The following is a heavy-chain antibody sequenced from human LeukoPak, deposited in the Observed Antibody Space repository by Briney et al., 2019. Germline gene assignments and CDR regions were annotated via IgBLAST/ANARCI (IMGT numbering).Heavy chain of an antibody. Sequence: ASVKVSCKASGYTFTSYDINWVRQATGQGLGWMGWMDPNSGNTGYAQKFQGRVTMTRNTSISTAYMELSSLRSEDTAVYYCARGPRYYDRDLDPWGQGTLVTVSS. V-gene: IGHV1-8*01. D-gene: IGHD3-22*01. CDR3: ARGPRYYDRDLDP. CDR1: GYTFTSYD. CDR2: MDPNSGNT. J-gene: IGHJ5*02.